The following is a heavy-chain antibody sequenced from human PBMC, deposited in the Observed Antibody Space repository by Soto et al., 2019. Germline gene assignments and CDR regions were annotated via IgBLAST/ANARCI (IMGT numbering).Heavy chain of an antibody. D-gene: IGHD3-3*01. CDR1: GYTFTGYY. Sequence: QVQLVQSGAEVKKPGASVKVSCKASGYTFTGYYMHWVRQAPGQGLEWMGWINPNSGGTNYAQKFQGRVTMTRDTSISTAYMELSRLRSDDTAVYYCARPYYDFWSGYSTRGWFDPWGQGTLVTVSS. J-gene: IGHJ5*02. CDR2: INPNSGGT. V-gene: IGHV1-2*02. CDR3: ARPYYDFWSGYSTRGWFDP.